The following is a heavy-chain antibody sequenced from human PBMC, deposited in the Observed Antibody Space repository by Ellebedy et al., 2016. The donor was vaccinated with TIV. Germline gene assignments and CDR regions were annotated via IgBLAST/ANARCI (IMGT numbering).Heavy chain of an antibody. D-gene: IGHD2-8*02. J-gene: IGHJ1*01. V-gene: IGHV3-7*01. CDR1: GFTFSSNW. CDR3: ARDLVAFTIRGYFQH. CDR2: IKQDGSEK. Sequence: PGGSLRLSCAASGFTFSSNWMSWVRQTPGKGLEWVAYIKQDGSEKYYVDSVKGRFTISRDNAKNSLYLQMNSLRAEDTAVYYCARDLVAFTIRGYFQHWGQGTLVTVSS.